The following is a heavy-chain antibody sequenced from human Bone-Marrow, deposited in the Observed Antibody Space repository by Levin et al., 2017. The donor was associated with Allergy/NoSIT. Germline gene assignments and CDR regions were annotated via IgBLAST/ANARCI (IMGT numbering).Heavy chain of an antibody. Sequence: ETLSLTCAASGFTVSRNYMSWVRQAPGKGLEWVSLIYSGGSTYYADSVKGRFTISRDNSKNTLHLQMNSLRTEDTAVYYCARDRTCSGGTCYGSWGQGTLVTVSS. J-gene: IGHJ5*02. D-gene: IGHD2-15*01. CDR3: ARDRTCSGGTCYGS. CDR2: IYSGGST. CDR1: GFTVSRNY. V-gene: IGHV3-66*01.